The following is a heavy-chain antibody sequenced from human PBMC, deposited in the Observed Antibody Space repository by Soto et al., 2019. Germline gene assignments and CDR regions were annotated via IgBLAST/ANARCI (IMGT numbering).Heavy chain of an antibody. D-gene: IGHD6-19*01. V-gene: IGHV3-30-3*01. Sequence: SGGSLRLSCAASGFTFSSYGMHWVRQAPGKGLEWVAVISYDGSNKYYADSVKGRFTISRDKSKNTLYLQMNSLRPEDTAVYYCARVAGPYYYYYYGMDVWGQGTTVTVSS. CDR1: GFTFSSYG. CDR3: ARVAGPYYYYYYGMDV. J-gene: IGHJ6*02. CDR2: ISYDGSNK.